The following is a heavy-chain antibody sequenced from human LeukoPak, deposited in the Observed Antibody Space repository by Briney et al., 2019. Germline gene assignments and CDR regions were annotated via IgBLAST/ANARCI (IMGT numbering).Heavy chain of an antibody. D-gene: IGHD3-10*01. CDR1: GFTFSSYG. V-gene: IGHV3-23*01. CDR2: ISGSGGST. Sequence: GGSLRLSCVASGFTFSSYGMSWVRQAPGKGLEWVSAISGSGGSTYYADSVKGRFTISRDNSKNTLYLQMNSLRAEDTAVYYCAKGPYGSGSYRFDYWGQGTLVTVSS. CDR3: AKGPYGSGSYRFDY. J-gene: IGHJ4*02.